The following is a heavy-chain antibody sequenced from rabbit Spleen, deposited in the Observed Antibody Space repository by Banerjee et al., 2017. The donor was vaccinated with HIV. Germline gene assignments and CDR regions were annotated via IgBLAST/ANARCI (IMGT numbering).Heavy chain of an antibody. CDR1: GFSFSNDYW. CDR3: ARDTGSSFSSYGMDL. J-gene: IGHJ6*01. CDR2: IDPLFGDT. D-gene: IGHD8-1*01. Sequence: QEQLVESGGGLVQPEGSLTLTCTASGFSFSNDYWMCWVRQAPGKGLEWIGYIDPLFGDTYYASWVNGRFTISKASSTTVTLQMTSLTAADTATYFCARDTGSSFSSYGMDLWGQGTLVTVS. V-gene: IGHV1S45*01.